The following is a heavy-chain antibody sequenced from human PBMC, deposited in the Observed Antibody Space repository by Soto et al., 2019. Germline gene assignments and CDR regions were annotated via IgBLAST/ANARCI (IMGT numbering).Heavy chain of an antibody. CDR1: GFTFDDYA. CDR2: ISWNSGSI. J-gene: IGHJ4*02. D-gene: IGHD3-10*01. V-gene: IGHV3-9*01. Sequence: EVQLVESGGGLVQPGRSLRLSCAASGFTFDDYAMHWVRQAPGKGLEWVSGISWNSGSIGYADSVKGRFTISRDNAKNSLYLQLNSLRAEDTALYYCGKGTYYYGSGTLDYWGQGTLVTVSS. CDR3: GKGTYYYGSGTLDY.